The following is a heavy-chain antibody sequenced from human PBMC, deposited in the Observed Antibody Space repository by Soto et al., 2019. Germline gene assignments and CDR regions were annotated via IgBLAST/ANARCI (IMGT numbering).Heavy chain of an antibody. J-gene: IGHJ3*02. CDR3: AISFLFVYCSSTSCFFPFDI. Sequence: ASVKVSCKASGYTFTSYAMHWVRQAPGQMLEWMGWINAGNGNTKYSQKFQGRVTITRDTSASTAYMELSSLRSEDTAVYYCAISFLFVYCSSTSCFFPFDIGGKGKMVTVSS. D-gene: IGHD2-2*01. CDR1: GYTFTSYA. CDR2: INAGNGNT. V-gene: IGHV1-3*01.